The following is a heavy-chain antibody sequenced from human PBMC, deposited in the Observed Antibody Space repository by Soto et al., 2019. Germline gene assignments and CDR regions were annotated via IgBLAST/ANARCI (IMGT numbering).Heavy chain of an antibody. CDR3: TTDRGWLQFLGYYYYGMDV. J-gene: IGHJ6*02. CDR1: GFTFSNAW. D-gene: IGHD5-12*01. Sequence: GGSLRLSCAASGFTFSNAWMSWVRQAPGKGLEWVGRIKSKTDGGTTDYAAPVKGRFTISREDSKNTLYLQMNSLKTEDTAVYYCTTDRGWLQFLGYYYYGMDVWGQGTTVTVSS. CDR2: IKSKTDGGTT. V-gene: IGHV3-15*01.